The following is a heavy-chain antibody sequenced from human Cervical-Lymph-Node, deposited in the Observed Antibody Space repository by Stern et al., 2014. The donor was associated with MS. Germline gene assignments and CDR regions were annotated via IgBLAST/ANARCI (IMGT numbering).Heavy chain of an antibody. CDR2: IAYDGSNK. CDR3: ARDWDARYTFDY. D-gene: IGHD1-1*01. Sequence: VQLVESGGGVVQPGRSLRLSCAASGFTFSSFAMHWVRQAPGKGLEWVAAIAYDGSNKFYADSVQGRFTNSRENSKQTLYLQMNSLRAEDTAVYYCARDWDARYTFDYWGQGTLVTVSS. J-gene: IGHJ4*02. V-gene: IGHV3-30*04. CDR1: GFTFSSFA.